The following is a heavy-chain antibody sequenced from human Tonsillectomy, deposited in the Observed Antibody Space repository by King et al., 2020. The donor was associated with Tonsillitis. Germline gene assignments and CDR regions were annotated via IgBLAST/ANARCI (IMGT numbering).Heavy chain of an antibody. V-gene: IGHV3-30*18. J-gene: IGHJ3*02. CDR1: GFTFSSYG. D-gene: IGHD5-12*01. CDR2: ISYDGSNK. Sequence: VQLVESGGGVVQPGRSLRLSCAASGFTFSSYGMHWVRQAPGKGLEWVAVISYDGSNKYYADSAKGRFTISRDNSKNTLYLQMNSLRAEDTAVYYCAKLYSGYDSDAFDIWGQGTMVTVSS. CDR3: AKLYSGYDSDAFDI.